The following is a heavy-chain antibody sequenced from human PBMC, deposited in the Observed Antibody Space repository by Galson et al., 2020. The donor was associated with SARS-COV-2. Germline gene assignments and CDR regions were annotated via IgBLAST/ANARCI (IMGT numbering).Heavy chain of an antibody. Sequence: KGLEWVSSISGSSTYIYYADSVKGRFTISRDNAKNSLYLQMNSLRAEDTAVYYCARDRGITATTSGDYWGQGTLVTVSA. CDR3: ARDRGITATTSGDY. V-gene: IGHV3-21*01. J-gene: IGHJ4*02. D-gene: IGHD1-7*01. CDR2: ISGSSTYI.